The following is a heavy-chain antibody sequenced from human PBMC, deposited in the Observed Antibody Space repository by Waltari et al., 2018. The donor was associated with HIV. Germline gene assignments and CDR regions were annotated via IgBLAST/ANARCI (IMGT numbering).Heavy chain of an antibody. V-gene: IGHV3-23*04. Sequence: EVQVVESGGGLVQPGGSLSLSCAASGFTFSSYAMTWVRQAPGKGLEWVSGISGSGGSTNYADSVKGRFTISRDNSKNTLYLQMNSLRAEDTAVYYCAKGLFSGNDYWGQGTLVTVSS. CDR2: ISGSGGST. CDR1: GFTFSSYA. D-gene: IGHD6-13*01. J-gene: IGHJ4*02. CDR3: AKGLFSGNDY.